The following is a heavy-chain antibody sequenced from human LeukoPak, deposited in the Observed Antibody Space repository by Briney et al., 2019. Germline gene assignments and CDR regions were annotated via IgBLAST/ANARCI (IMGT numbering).Heavy chain of an antibody. CDR2: IYPGDSDT. CDR3: ARLGQPLDYYYYYMDV. D-gene: IGHD3-10*01. Sequence: GESLKISCKGSGYSFTSYWIGWVRQMPGKGLEWMGIIYPGDSDTRYSPSFQGQVTISADKSISTAYLQWSSLKASDTAMYYCARLGQPLDYYYYYMDVWGKGTTVTVSS. CDR1: GYSFTSYW. J-gene: IGHJ6*03. V-gene: IGHV5-51*01.